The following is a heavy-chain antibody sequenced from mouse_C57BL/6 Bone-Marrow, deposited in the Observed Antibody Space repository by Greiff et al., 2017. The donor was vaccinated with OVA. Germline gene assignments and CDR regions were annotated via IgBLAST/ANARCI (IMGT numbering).Heavy chain of an antibody. D-gene: IGHD4-1*01. Sequence: QVQLQQPGAELVKPGASVKLSCKASGYTFTSYWMQWVKQRPGQGLEWIGEIDPSDSYTNYNQKFKGKATLTVDTSSSTAYMQLSSLTSEDSAVYYCARDWDEDYGGQGTTLTVSA. CDR2: IDPSDSYT. V-gene: IGHV1-50*01. CDR3: ARDWDEDY. J-gene: IGHJ2*01. CDR1: GYTFTSYW.